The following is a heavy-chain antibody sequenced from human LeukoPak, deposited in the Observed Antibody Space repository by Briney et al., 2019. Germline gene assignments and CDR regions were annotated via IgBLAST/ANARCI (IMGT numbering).Heavy chain of an antibody. CDR2: ISGSGGST. D-gene: IGHD5-12*01. Sequence: PGGSLRLPCAASGFTFSSYAMSWVRQAPGKGLEWVSAISGSGGSTYYADSVKGRFTISRDNSKNTLYLQMNSLRAEDTAVYYCAREGYRGKGSNTVDYWGQGTLVTVSS. CDR1: GFTFSSYA. V-gene: IGHV3-23*01. CDR3: AREGYRGKGSNTVDY. J-gene: IGHJ4*02.